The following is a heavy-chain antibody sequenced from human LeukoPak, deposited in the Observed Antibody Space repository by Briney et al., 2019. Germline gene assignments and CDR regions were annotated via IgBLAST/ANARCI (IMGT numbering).Heavy chain of an antibody. Sequence: ASVKVSCEASGYTFTSYDINWVRQATGQGLEWMGWMNPNSGNTGYAQKFQGRVTMTRNTSISTAYMELSSLRSEDTAVYCCARGSGSDYYGSGSYYNWFDPWGQGTLVTVSS. V-gene: IGHV1-8*01. D-gene: IGHD3-10*01. CDR3: ARGSGSDYYGSGSYYNWFDP. J-gene: IGHJ5*02. CDR1: GYTFTSYD. CDR2: MNPNSGNT.